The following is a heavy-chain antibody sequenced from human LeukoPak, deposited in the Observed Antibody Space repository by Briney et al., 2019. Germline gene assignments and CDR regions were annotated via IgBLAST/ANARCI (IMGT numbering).Heavy chain of an antibody. Sequence: PGGSLRLSCAASGFTFDDYGMSWVRQAPGKGLEWVSGINWNGGSTGYADSVKGRFTISRDNAKNSLYLQMNSLRAEDTALYYCARDYSGRMTAAFDIWGQGTMVTVSS. V-gene: IGHV3-20*04. CDR1: GFTFDDYG. J-gene: IGHJ3*02. CDR3: ARDYSGRMTAAFDI. D-gene: IGHD2-21*02. CDR2: INWNGGST.